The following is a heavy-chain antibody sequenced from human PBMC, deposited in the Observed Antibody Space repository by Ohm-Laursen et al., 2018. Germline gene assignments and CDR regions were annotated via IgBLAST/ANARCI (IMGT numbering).Heavy chain of an antibody. CDR1: GFTFSSYG. D-gene: IGHD3-3*01. Sequence: SLRLSCAASGFTFSSYGMNWVRQAPGKGLEWVAIIWHDGSNKYYADSVKGRFTISRDNSKNTLYLQMNSLRAEDTAVYYCARGGNTDFWSGYKYFDYWGQGTLVTVSS. CDR2: IWHDGSNK. CDR3: ARGGNTDFWSGYKYFDY. V-gene: IGHV3-33*01. J-gene: IGHJ4*02.